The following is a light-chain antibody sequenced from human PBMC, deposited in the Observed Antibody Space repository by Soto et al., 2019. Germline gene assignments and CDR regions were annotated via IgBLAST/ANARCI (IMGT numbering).Light chain of an antibody. CDR2: GAS. Sequence: EIVLTQSPGTLSLSPGERATLSCRASQSVNSGYLAWYQQKPGQAPRLLIYGASTRATGIPARFSGSGSGTEFTLTISSLQSEDFAVYYCQQYNNWPPITFGQGTRLEIK. J-gene: IGKJ5*01. CDR3: QQYNNWPPIT. CDR1: QSVNSGY. V-gene: IGKV3-15*01.